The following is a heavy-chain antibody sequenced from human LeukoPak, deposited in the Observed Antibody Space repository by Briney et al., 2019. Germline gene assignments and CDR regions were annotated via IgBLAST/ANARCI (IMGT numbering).Heavy chain of an antibody. CDR1: GYSFTNYW. CDR3: ARKSSGWPGDFNY. D-gene: IGHD6-25*01. V-gene: IGHV5-51*01. Sequence: GESLKISCKGSGYSFTNYWIGWVRQMPGKGLEWMGILYPGDSDTRYSSSFQGQVTISADKSISTAYLQWSSLKASDTAMYYCARKSSGWPGDFNYWGQGTLVTVSS. CDR2: LYPGDSDT. J-gene: IGHJ4*02.